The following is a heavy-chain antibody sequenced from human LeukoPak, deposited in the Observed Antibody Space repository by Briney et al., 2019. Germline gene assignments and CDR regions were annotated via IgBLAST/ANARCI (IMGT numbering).Heavy chain of an antibody. V-gene: IGHV1-69*05. Sequence: GASVKVSCKASGGTFSSYAISWVRQAPGQGLEWMGRIIPIFGTANYAQKFQGRVTITTDESTSTAYMELSSLRSEDTAVYYCARGPYGSGSSRFDPWGQGTLVTVSS. CDR1: GGTFSSYA. D-gene: IGHD3-10*01. CDR3: ARGPYGSGSSRFDP. J-gene: IGHJ5*02. CDR2: IIPIFGTA.